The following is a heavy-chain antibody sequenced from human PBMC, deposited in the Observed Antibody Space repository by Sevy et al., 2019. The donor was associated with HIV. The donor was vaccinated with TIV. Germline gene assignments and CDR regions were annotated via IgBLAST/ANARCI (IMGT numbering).Heavy chain of an antibody. CDR1: GDSISSYVYY. CDR2: IYYSGSP. J-gene: IGHJ4*02. V-gene: IGHV4-31*03. Sequence: SETLSLTCTVSGDSISSYVYYWAWIRHHPGKGLEWIGHIYYSGSPYYSPSLKSRLSISADTSKNQFSLRLSSVTAADTAVYYCARLWGTTFGFWGQGALVSVSS. CDR3: ARLWGTTFGF. D-gene: IGHD3-16*01.